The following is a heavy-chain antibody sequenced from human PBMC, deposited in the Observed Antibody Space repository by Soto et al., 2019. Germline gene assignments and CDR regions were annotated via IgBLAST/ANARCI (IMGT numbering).Heavy chain of an antibody. J-gene: IGHJ4*02. D-gene: IGHD3-22*01. CDR2: IYYSGST. CDR3: AREYYYDGSRYRSFDS. V-gene: IGHV4-30-4*01. Sequence: PSETLSLTCTVSGGSISSGDYYWSWIRQPPGKGLEWIGYIYYSGSTSYNPSLKSRVTISVDTSKNQFSLRLSSVTAADTAVYYCAREYYYDGSRYRSFDSWGQGTLVTVSS. CDR1: GGSISSGDYY.